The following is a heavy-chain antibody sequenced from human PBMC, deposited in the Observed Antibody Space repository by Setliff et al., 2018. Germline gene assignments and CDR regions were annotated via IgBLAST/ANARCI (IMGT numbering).Heavy chain of an antibody. V-gene: IGHV3-33*03. Sequence: PGGSLRLSCAASGFTFRNYGMHWVRQAPGKGPEWVAVIWFDGGNEFYADSVRGRFTISRDNSKNMLYLQMDSLRVEDTAVYYCAKDQGTGYCSGGSCYLFEHWGQGVQVTV. J-gene: IGHJ4*02. CDR1: GFTFRNYG. CDR2: IWFDGGNE. CDR3: AKDQGTGYCSGGSCYLFEH. D-gene: IGHD2-15*01.